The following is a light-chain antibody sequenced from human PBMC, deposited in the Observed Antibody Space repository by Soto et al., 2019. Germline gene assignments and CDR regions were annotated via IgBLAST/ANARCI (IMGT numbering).Light chain of an antibody. CDR1: SSDVGGYNY. J-gene: IGLJ3*02. V-gene: IGLV2-11*01. CDR2: DVV. Sequence: QSALTQPRSVSGSPGQSVTISCTGTSSDVGGYNYVSWYQQHPSKAPKLMIYDVVKRPSGVPDRFSGSKSGNTASLTISGLQAEDEADYYCCSYAGSYTLVFGGGTKLTVL. CDR3: CSYAGSYTLV.